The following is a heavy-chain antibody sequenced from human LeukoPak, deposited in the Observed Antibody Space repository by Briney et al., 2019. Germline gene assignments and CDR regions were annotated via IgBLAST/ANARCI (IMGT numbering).Heavy chain of an antibody. CDR2: ISGSGGST. D-gene: IGHD5-18*01. Sequence: PGGSLRLSCAASGFAFSSYAMSWVRQAPGKRLEWVSAISGSGGSTYYADSVRGRFTISRDNSKNTLYLQMNSLRAEDAAVYYCAKDHRSYTDMATLTSDYWGQGTLVTVSS. J-gene: IGHJ4*02. CDR3: AKDHRSYTDMATLTSDY. CDR1: GFAFSSYA. V-gene: IGHV3-23*01.